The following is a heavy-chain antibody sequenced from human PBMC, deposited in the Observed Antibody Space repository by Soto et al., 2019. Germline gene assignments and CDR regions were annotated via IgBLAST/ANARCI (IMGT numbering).Heavy chain of an antibody. CDR2: IFSNDEK. CDR1: GFSLSNARMG. Sequence: QVTLKESGPVLVKPTETLTLTCTVSGFSLSNARMGVSWIRQPPGKALEWLAHIFSNDEKSYSTSLKSRLTISKDTSNSQVVLNMNNMDPVDTATYYCARTTEKHPPNDAFDIWGQGTMVTVSS. CDR3: ARTTEKHPPNDAFDI. J-gene: IGHJ3*02. D-gene: IGHD1-1*01. V-gene: IGHV2-26*01.